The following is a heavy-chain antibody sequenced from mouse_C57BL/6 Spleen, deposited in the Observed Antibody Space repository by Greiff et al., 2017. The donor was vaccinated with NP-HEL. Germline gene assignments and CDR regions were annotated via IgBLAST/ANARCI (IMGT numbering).Heavy chain of an antibody. J-gene: IGHJ2*01. D-gene: IGHD1-1*01. Sequence: QVQLQQSGPELVKPGASVKISCKASGYAFSSSSMNWVKQRPGKGLEWIGRIYPGDGDTNYNGKFKGKATLTADKSSSTAYMQLSSLTSEDSAVYFCARHGSSPWYFDYWGQGTTLTVSS. CDR3: ARHGSSPWYFDY. CDR2: IYPGDGDT. V-gene: IGHV1-82*01. CDR1: GYAFSSSS.